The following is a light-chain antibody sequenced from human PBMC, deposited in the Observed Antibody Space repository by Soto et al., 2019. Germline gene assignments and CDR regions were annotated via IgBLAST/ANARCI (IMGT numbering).Light chain of an antibody. V-gene: IGKV2-30*02. CDR1: QSLVHSDGNTY. CDR3: MQGIHWPWK. J-gene: IGKJ1*01. CDR2: KVS. Sequence: DVVLTKTPLSLPVTLGQPASISCRSSQSLVHSDGNTYLNWFQQRPGQSPRRLIYKVSNRDSGVPDRFSGSGSGTDFTLKISRVEADDVGVYYCMQGIHWPWKFGQGTKVDSK.